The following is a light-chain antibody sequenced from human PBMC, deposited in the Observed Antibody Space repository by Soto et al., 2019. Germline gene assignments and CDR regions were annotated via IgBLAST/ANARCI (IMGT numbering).Light chain of an antibody. V-gene: IGLV1-40*01. CDR3: QSYDSSLSVV. CDR1: SSNIGAGYD. CDR2: GNS. J-gene: IGLJ2*01. Sequence: QSVLTQPPSVSGAPGQRVTISCTGSSSNIGAGYDVHWYQQLPGTAPKLLIYGNSNRPSWVPDRFSASKSGTSVSLAITGLQADDEADYYCQSYDSSLSVVFGGGTKLTVL.